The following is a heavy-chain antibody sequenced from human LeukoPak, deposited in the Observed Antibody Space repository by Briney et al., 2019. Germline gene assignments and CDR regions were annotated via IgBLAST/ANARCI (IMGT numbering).Heavy chain of an antibody. CDR3: AKGPQGD. CDR1: GFTFSNYA. D-gene: IGHD3-16*01. J-gene: IGHJ4*02. Sequence: GGSLRLSCAASGFTFSNYAMNRVRQAPGEGLEWVSAIDSGGGTYYADSVKGRFTISRDNSKNTLYLQLNSLRAGDTAVYYCAKGPQGDWGQGALVTVSS. CDR2: IDSGGGT. V-gene: IGHV3-23*01.